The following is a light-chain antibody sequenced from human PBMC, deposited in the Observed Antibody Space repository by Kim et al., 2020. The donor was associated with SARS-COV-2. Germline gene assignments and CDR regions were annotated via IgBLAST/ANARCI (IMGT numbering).Light chain of an antibody. Sequence: AIQMTQSPSSLSASVGDRVTITRRASQVIRNDLGWYQQKPGKAPKLLISAASTLHTGVPSRFSGSGSGTDFTLTISSLQPEDFATYYCLQDYSYPWTFGQGTKVDIK. J-gene: IGKJ1*01. CDR1: QVIRND. V-gene: IGKV1-6*01. CDR2: AAS. CDR3: LQDYSYPWT.